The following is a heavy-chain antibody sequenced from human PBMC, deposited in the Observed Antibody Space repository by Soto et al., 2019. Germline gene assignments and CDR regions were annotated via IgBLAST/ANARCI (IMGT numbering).Heavy chain of an antibody. Sequence: GGSLRLSCAASGFTFSSYAMSWVRQAPGKGLEWVSAISGSGGSTYYADSVKGRFTISRDNSKNTLYLQMNSLRAEDTAVYYCARRGGGYCSGGSCYAFDIWGQGTMVTVSS. CDR3: ARRGGGYCSGGSCYAFDI. D-gene: IGHD2-15*01. V-gene: IGHV3-23*01. CDR1: GFTFSSYA. J-gene: IGHJ3*02. CDR2: ISGSGGST.